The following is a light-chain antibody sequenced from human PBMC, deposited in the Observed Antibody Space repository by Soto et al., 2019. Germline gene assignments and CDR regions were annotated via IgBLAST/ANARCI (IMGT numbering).Light chain of an antibody. V-gene: IGKV3-20*01. CDR2: DAS. CDR3: QQYGSRPLT. J-gene: IGKJ4*01. CDR1: QSVRSNY. Sequence: EIALTQSPDTLSLSPGERATLSCRASQSVRSNYLAWYQQKPGQAPRFLIYDASSRATGIPDRFSGSGSGTDFTLTISRLVPEDFAVYYCQQYGSRPLTFGGGTKV.